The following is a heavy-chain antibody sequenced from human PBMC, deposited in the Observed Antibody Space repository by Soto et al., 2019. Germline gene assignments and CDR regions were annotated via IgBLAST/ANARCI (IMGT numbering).Heavy chain of an antibody. CDR3: AKGRSSMIVVVMDY. V-gene: IGHV3-9*01. D-gene: IGHD3-22*01. CDR1: GFNFDDSA. CDR2: STWNSGHI. J-gene: IGHJ4*02. Sequence: EVQLVESGGALVQPGRSLRLSCVASGFNFDDSAMNWVRQVPGKGLEWVSGSTWNSGHILYADSVKGRFTISRDNAKKSLYLELNSLRPEDTALYYCAKGRSSMIVVVMDYWGPGTPVTVSS.